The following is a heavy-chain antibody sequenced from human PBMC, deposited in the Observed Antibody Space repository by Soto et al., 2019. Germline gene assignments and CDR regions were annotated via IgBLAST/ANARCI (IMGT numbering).Heavy chain of an antibody. D-gene: IGHD2-2*02. Sequence: PGGSLRLSCAASGFTFSSYGMHWVRQAPGKGLEWVAVIWYDGSNKYYADSVKGRFTISRDNSKNTLYLQMNSLRAEDTAVYYCARDPRPGYCSSTSCYKNYYYGMDVWGQGTTVTVSS. CDR1: GFTFSSYG. CDR2: IWYDGSNK. J-gene: IGHJ6*02. V-gene: IGHV3-33*01. CDR3: ARDPRPGYCSSTSCYKNYYYGMDV.